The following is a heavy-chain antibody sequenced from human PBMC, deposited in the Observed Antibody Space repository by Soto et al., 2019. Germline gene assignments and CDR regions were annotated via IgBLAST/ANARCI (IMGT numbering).Heavy chain of an antibody. CDR3: ATHPRGGYDYVGNFDY. CDR2: IYPGDSDT. Sequence: PGESLKISCKGSGYSFTSYWIGWVRQMPGKGLEWMGIIYPGDSDTRYSPSFQGQVTISADKSISTAYLQWSSLKASDTAMYYCATHPRGGYDYVGNFDYWGQGTLVTVSS. D-gene: IGHD5-12*01. V-gene: IGHV5-51*01. J-gene: IGHJ4*02. CDR1: GYSFTSYW.